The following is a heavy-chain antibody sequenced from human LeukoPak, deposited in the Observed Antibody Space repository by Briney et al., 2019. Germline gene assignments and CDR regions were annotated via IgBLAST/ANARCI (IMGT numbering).Heavy chain of an antibody. CDR1: GGTFSSYA. Sequence: ASVKVSCKASGGTFSSYAISWVRQAPGQGLEWMGRIIPILGIANYAQKFQGRVTITADKSTSTAYMELSSLRSEDTAVYYCARQSIGATQYYFDYWGQGTLVTVSS. J-gene: IGHJ4*02. D-gene: IGHD6-6*01. CDR2: IIPILGIA. V-gene: IGHV1-69*04. CDR3: ARQSIGATQYYFDY.